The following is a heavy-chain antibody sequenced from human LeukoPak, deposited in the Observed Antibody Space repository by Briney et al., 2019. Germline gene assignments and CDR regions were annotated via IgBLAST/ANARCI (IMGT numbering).Heavy chain of an antibody. CDR2: ISWNSDTI. CDR3: AKDISGTYLAALDY. CDR1: GFSFNNYA. J-gene: IGHJ4*02. D-gene: IGHD1-26*01. V-gene: IGHV3-9*01. Sequence: GGSLRLSCAASGFSFNNYAMHWVRQAPGKGLEWVSGISWNSDTIGYADSVKGRFTISRDNAMNSLYLQMNSLRAEDTALYYCAKDISGTYLAALDYWGQGTLVTVSP.